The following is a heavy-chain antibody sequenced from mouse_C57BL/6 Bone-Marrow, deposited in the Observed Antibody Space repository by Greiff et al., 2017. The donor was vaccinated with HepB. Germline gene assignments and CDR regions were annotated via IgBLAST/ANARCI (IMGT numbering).Heavy chain of an antibody. D-gene: IGHD1-1*01. J-gene: IGHJ1*03. CDR1: GFTFSDFY. V-gene: IGHV7-1*01. CDR3: ARAPYYDGSSHWYFDV. Sequence: EVMLVESGGGLVQSGRSLRLSCATSGFTFSDFYMEWVRHAPGKGLEWIAASRNKANDYTTEYSASVKGRFIVSRDTSQSILYLQMNALRAEDTAIYYCARAPYYDGSSHWYFDVWGTGTTVTVSS. CDR2: SRNKANDYTT.